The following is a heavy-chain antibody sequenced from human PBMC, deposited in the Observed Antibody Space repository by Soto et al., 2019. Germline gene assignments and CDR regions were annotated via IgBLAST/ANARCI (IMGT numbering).Heavy chain of an antibody. CDR3: ARERCRGGSCYYYYYGMDV. Sequence: QVQLQESGPGLVKPSQTLSLTCTVSGGSISSGDYYWSWIRQPPGKGLAWIGYIYYSGSTYYNPSLKSRVTIAVDTSKNQFSLKLSSVTAADTAVYYCARERCRGGSCYYYYYGMDVWGQGTTVTVSS. CDR2: IYYSGST. J-gene: IGHJ6*02. D-gene: IGHD2-15*01. V-gene: IGHV4-30-4*01. CDR1: GGSISSGDYY.